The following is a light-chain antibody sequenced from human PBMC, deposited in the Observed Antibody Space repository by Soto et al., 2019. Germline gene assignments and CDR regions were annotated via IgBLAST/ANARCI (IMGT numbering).Light chain of an antibody. CDR1: RSVSSNS. J-gene: IGKJ1*01. Sequence: EILLTQSPGTLSLSPGERATLSCRASRSVSSNSLAWYQQKPGQAPRLLIYGASNRATGIPDRFSGSGSGTDFTLTISRLEPEDFAVYYCQHYLDLPWTVGQGTQVEIK. V-gene: IGKV3-20*01. CDR2: GAS. CDR3: QHYLDLPWT.